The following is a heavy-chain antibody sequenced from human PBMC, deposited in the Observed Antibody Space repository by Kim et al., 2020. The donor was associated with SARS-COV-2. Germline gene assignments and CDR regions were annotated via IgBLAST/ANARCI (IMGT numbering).Heavy chain of an antibody. D-gene: IGHD3-10*01. J-gene: IGHJ5*01. V-gene: IGHV4-34*01. CDR3: ARGFSPEYLRTLVRGVQRGWFDS. CDR1: GGSFTGYY. Sequence: SETLSLTCAVYGGSFTGYYWSWIRQSPGKGLEWIGEINQSGSTKYNPSLKSRVTISAVTSKNQYSLKMTTVTAADTAVYYCARGFSPEYLRTLVRGVQRGWFDSGGQGTLVSVSS. CDR2: INQSGST.